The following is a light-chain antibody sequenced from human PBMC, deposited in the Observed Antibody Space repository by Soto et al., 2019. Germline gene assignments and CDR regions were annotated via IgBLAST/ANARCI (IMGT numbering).Light chain of an antibody. CDR1: QGITDD. Sequence: AIQMTQSPSSLSASVGDRVTITCRASQGITDDLGWYQQKPGKAPKLLIYAASSLQSGVPSRFSGSGSGTDFTLSISSLQPENFATYYCLQNFNFPWTFGQGTKVEIK. V-gene: IGKV1-6*01. J-gene: IGKJ1*01. CDR2: AAS. CDR3: LQNFNFPWT.